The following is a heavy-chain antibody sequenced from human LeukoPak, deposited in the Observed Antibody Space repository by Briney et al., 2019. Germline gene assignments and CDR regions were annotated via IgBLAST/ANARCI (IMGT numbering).Heavy chain of an antibody. V-gene: IGHV1-69*05. D-gene: IGHD4-23*01. CDR3: ARDHDYGGNLDY. CDR1: GGTFSSYA. J-gene: IGHJ4*02. CDR2: IIPIFGTA. Sequence: PVKVSCKASGGTFSSYAISWVRQAPGQGLEWMGRIIPIFGTANYAQKFQGRVTITTDESTSTAYMELSSLRSEDTAVYYCARDHDYGGNLDYWGQGTLVTVSS.